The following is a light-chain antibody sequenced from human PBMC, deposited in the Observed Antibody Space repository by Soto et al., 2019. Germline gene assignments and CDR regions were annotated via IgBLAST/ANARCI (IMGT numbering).Light chain of an antibody. CDR3: QQYGSSGT. CDR1: QYVDTR. V-gene: IGKV3-11*01. Sequence: EIVLTQSPATLSSSPGETATLSCRASQYVDTRLAWYQHKPGQAPSLLIYYTSNRATGIPARFSGSGSGTGFTLTISSLEPEDFAVYYCQQYGSSGTFGQGTKVDIK. J-gene: IGKJ1*01. CDR2: YTS.